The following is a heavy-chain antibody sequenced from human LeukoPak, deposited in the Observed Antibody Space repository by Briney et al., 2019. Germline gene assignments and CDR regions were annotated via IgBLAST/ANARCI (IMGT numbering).Heavy chain of an antibody. D-gene: IGHD1-14*01. CDR2: ISDGGGTT. CDR1: GFTFSSYA. CDR3: AKVGTGDLFRALDY. J-gene: IGHJ4*02. Sequence: GGSLRLSCAASGFTFSSYAMSWVRQAPGKGLEWVSAISDGGGTTYYTDSVQGRFTISRDYSKNTLFLQMNSLRADDTAVYYCAKVGTGDLFRALDYWGQGTLVTVSS. V-gene: IGHV3-23*01.